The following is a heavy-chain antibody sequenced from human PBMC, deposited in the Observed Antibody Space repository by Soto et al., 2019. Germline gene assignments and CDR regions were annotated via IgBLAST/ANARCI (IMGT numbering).Heavy chain of an antibody. CDR3: ARDRRGYGGNAGGYYYYGMDV. D-gene: IGHD5-12*01. Sequence: SETLSLTCTVSGGSISSYYWSWIRQPPGKGLEWIGYIYYSGRTNYNPSLKSGVTISVDTSKTQVSLKLRSVTAADTAVYYCARDRRGYGGNAGGYYYYGMDVWGQGTTVTVSS. J-gene: IGHJ6*02. CDR1: GGSISSYY. V-gene: IGHV4-59*01. CDR2: IYYSGRT.